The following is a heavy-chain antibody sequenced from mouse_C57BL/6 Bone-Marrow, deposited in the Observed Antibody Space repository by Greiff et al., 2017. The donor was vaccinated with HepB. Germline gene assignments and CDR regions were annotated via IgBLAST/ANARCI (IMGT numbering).Heavy chain of an antibody. CDR1: GFTFSDYG. CDR2: ISSGSSTS. J-gene: IGHJ3*01. CDR3: AGGFAY. V-gene: IGHV5-17*01. Sequence: EVQLVESGGGLVKPGGSLKLSCAASGFTFSDYGMHWVRQAPEKGLEWVAYISSGSSTSYYADTVKGRFTISRDNAKNTLFLQMTSLRSEDTAMYYCAGGFAYWGQGTLVTVSA.